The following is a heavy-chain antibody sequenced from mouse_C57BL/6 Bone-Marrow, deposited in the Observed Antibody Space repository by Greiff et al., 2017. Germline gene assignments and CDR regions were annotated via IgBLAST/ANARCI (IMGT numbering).Heavy chain of an antibody. Sequence: VQLQQSGPELVKPGASVKISCKASGYTFTDYYMNWVKQSHGKSLEWIGDINPNNGGTSYNQKFKGKATLTVDKSSSTAYMELRSLTSEDSAVYYCASELGLHWYFDVWGTGTTVTVSS. CDR2: INPNNGGT. CDR1: GYTFTDYY. J-gene: IGHJ1*03. CDR3: ASELGLHWYFDV. D-gene: IGHD4-1*01. V-gene: IGHV1-26*01.